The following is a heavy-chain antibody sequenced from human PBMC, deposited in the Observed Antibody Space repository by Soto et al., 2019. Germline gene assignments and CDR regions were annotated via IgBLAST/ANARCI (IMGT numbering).Heavy chain of an antibody. D-gene: IGHD2-8*01. CDR2: ISGSGDST. J-gene: IGHJ4*02. CDR3: AKLRDFVVLPAGILDY. Sequence: GGSLRLSCAASGFTFSSYAMSWVRQAPGKGLEWVSVISGSGDSTYYADSVKGRFTISRDNSKNTLYLQMNSLRAEDTAVYYCAKLRDFVVLPAGILDYWGPGTLVTVSS. V-gene: IGHV3-23*01. CDR1: GFTFSSYA.